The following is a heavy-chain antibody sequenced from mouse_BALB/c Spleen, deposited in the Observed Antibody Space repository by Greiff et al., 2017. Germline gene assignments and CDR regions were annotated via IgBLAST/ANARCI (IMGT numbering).Heavy chain of an antibody. CDR2: IATGSGST. V-gene: IGHV1S41*01. CDR1: GYTFTSYW. J-gene: IGHJ4*01. CDR3: ARWLLCAMDY. D-gene: IGHD2-3*01. Sequence: LVKPGASLKLSCTASGYTFTSYWINWMKQRPGQSLEWIGRIATGSGSTYYNETFKGKATLSVDTSSSTVYIQLSSLSSEDSAVYFCARWLLCAMDYWGQGTSVTVSS.